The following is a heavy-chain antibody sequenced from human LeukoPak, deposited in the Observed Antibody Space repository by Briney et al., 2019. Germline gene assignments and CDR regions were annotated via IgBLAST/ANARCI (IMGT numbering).Heavy chain of an antibody. CDR2: INAGNGNT. D-gene: IGHD3-10*01. J-gene: IGHJ5*02. CDR3: ARNPITMVRGVFSWFDP. Sequence: ASVKVSCKASGYTFTSYAMHWVRQAPGQRLEWMGWINAGNGNTKYSQKFQGRVTVTRDTSASTAYMELSSLRSEDTAVYYCARNPITMVRGVFSWFDPWGQGTLVTVSS. V-gene: IGHV1-3*01. CDR1: GYTFTSYA.